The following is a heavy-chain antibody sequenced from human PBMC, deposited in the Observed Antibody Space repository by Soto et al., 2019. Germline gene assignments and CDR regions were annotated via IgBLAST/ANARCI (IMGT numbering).Heavy chain of an antibody. Sequence: GGSLRLSCAASGFTFSSYAMSWVRQAPGKGLEWVSAISGSGGSTYYADSVKGRFTIPRDNSKNTLYLQMNSLRAEDTAVYYCAKDNSGYDLSHFDYWGQGTLVTVSS. CDR2: ISGSGGST. CDR3: AKDNSGYDLSHFDY. CDR1: GFTFSSYA. D-gene: IGHD5-12*01. V-gene: IGHV3-23*01. J-gene: IGHJ4*02.